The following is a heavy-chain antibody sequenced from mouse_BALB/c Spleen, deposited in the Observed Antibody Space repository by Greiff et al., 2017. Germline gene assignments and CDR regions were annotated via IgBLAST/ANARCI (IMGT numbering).Heavy chain of an antibody. Sequence: EVQVVESGGGLVKPGGSLKLSCAASGFTFSSYAMSWVRQTPEKRLEWVASISSGGSTYYPDSVKGRFTISRDNARNILYLQMSSLRSEDTAMYYCARGDAWFAYWGQGTLVTVSA. CDR1: GFTFSSYA. V-gene: IGHV5-6-5*01. J-gene: IGHJ3*01. CDR3: ARGDAWFAY. CDR2: ISSGGST.